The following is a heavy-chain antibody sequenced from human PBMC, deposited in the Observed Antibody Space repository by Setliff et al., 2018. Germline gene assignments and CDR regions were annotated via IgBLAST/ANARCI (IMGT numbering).Heavy chain of an antibody. CDR1: GFTFSSYW. Sequence: WGSLRLSCAASGFTFSSYWMHWVRQAPGKGLVWVSRINPDGSTTSYADSVKGRFTISRDNAKNTVYLQMNSLRAEDTAVYYCARVASGWWWFDYWGQGTLVTVSS. J-gene: IGHJ4*02. D-gene: IGHD6-19*01. V-gene: IGHV3-74*01. CDR3: ARVASGWWWFDY. CDR2: INPDGSTT.